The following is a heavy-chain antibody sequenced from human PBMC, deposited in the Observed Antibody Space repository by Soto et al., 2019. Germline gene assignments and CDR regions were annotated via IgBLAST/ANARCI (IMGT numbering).Heavy chain of an antibody. Sequence: PWGSLRPSCEAPGLTLSIYDMHWVRQAPGKGLEWVAVIWPDGNNKYYVDSVKGRFTISRDTSKNTLFLQMNSLRPEDTSLYYCVRGSRDWFDPWGQGT. CDR2: IWPDGNNK. CDR1: GLTLSIYD. CDR3: VRGSRDWFDP. J-gene: IGHJ5*02. V-gene: IGHV3-33*01.